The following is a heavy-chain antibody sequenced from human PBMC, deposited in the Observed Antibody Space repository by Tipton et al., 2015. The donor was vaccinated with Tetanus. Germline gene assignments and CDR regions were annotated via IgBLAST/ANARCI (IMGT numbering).Heavy chain of an antibody. CDR3: ARDQGGGRVVRLNWLDP. V-gene: IGHV4-59*06. D-gene: IGHD6-6*01. J-gene: IGHJ5*02. CDR2: ISYSGDT. Sequence: PGLVKPSETLTLTCNVSGVSVTTYDWSWIRQPPGKGLEWIGYISYSGDTYYNPSLKSPVSTSVDTSKNQFSLNLSSVTAADTAVYYCARDQGGGRVVRLNWLDPWGQGSLVTVSS. CDR1: GVSVTTYD.